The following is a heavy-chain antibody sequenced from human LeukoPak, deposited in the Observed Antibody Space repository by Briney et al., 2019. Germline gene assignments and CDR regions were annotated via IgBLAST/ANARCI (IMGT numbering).Heavy chain of an antibody. J-gene: IGHJ4*02. CDR1: GFTFSSYA. CDR2: ISYDGSNK. D-gene: IGHD3-22*01. Sequence: GGSLRLSCAASGFTFSSYAMSWVRQAPGKGLEWVAVISYDGSNKYYADSVKGRFTISRDNSKNTLYLQMNSLRAEDTAVYYCAKSRGGSSGYYYFDYWGQGTLVTVSS. V-gene: IGHV3-30*18. CDR3: AKSRGGSSGYYYFDY.